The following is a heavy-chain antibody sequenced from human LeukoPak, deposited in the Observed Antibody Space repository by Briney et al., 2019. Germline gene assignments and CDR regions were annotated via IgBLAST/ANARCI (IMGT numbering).Heavy chain of an antibody. Sequence: SETLSLTCTVSGYSISSGYYWGWIRQPPGKGLEWIGSIYHSGSTYYSPSLKSRVTISVDTSKNQFSLKLSSVTAAGTAVYYCAREVYGGNSLGYWGQGTLVTVSS. D-gene: IGHD4-23*01. CDR2: IYHSGST. V-gene: IGHV4-38-2*02. CDR3: AREVYGGNSLGY. J-gene: IGHJ4*02. CDR1: GYSISSGYY.